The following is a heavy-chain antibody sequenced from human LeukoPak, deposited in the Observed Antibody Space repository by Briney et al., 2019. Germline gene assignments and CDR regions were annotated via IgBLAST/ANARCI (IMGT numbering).Heavy chain of an antibody. CDR2: IIPILGVT. Sequence: ASVKVSCKTSGGTFSSDTINWVRQAPGQGLEWMGRIIPILGVTNYAQKYQDRVTITADRSTTTAYMELNNLRSEDTAVYYCARDFAVAAAFDIWGQGTMVTVSS. J-gene: IGHJ3*02. CDR1: GGTFSSDT. D-gene: IGHD2-21*01. V-gene: IGHV1-69*04. CDR3: ARDFAVAAAFDI.